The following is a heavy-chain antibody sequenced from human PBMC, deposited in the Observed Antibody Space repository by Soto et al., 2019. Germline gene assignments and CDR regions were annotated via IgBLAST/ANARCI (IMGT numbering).Heavy chain of an antibody. CDR1: GFTFNTHW. D-gene: IGHD1-26*01. CDR3: ARGGGMGVDY. Sequence: WGSLILSCTASGFTFNTHWMHWVRQAPGKGLVWVSRIYFDGITTNYADSVKGRLTVSRDNAKNTVYLHVNTLRDEDTAVYYCARGGGMGVDYWGQGTLVTVSA. V-gene: IGHV3-74*01. J-gene: IGHJ4*02. CDR2: IYFDGITT.